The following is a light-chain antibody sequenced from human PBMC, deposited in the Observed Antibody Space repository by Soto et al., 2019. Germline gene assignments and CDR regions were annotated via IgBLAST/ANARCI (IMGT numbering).Light chain of an antibody. CDR2: AAS. V-gene: IGKV3-20*01. J-gene: IGKJ1*01. CDR1: QSVSSN. Sequence: EIVMTQSPATLSVSPGERATLSCRASQSVSSNLAWYQQKPGQAPRLLIYAASRRATGIPDRFSGRGSGTDFTLTITTLEPEDFAVYFCQQYASSPYTFGQGTKVDIK. CDR3: QQYASSPYT.